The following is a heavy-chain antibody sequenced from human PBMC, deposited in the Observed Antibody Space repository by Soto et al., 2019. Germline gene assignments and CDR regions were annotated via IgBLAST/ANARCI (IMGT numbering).Heavy chain of an antibody. CDR1: GFSLSTSGVG. CDR3: AHTEYSGSYYAFDY. V-gene: IGHV2-5*02. CDR2: IYWDDDK. D-gene: IGHD1-26*01. J-gene: IGHJ4*02. Sequence: QITXXEXGPTLXKXTXTLTLTCTFSGFSLSTSGVGVGWLRQPPGKALEWLALIYWDDDKRYSPSLKSRLTITKDTSKNQVVLTMTNMDPVDTATYYCAHTEYSGSYYAFDYWGQGTLVTVSP.